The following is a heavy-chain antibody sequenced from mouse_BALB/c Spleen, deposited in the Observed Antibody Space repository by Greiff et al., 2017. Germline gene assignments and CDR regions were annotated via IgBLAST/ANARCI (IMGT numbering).Heavy chain of an antibody. CDR3: ARKGLGRYFDV. CDR1: GYAFSSYW. J-gene: IGHJ1*01. Sequence: VQLQESGAELVRPGSSVKISCKASGYAFSSYWMNWVKQRPGQGLEWIGQIYPGDGDTNYNGKFKGKATLTADKSSSTAYMQLSSLTSEDSAVYFCARKGLGRYFDVWGAGTTVTVSS. CDR2: IYPGDGDT. D-gene: IGHD4-1*01. V-gene: IGHV1-80*01.